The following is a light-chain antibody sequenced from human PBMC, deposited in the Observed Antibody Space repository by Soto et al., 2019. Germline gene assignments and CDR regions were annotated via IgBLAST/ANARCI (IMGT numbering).Light chain of an antibody. Sequence: QSALTQPASVSGSPGQSRTLSCTETSSDVGSYNLVSWYQQHPGKAPKLMIYEVSKRPSGVSNRFSGSKSGNTASLTISGLQAEDEADYYCCSYAGSSTFYVFGTGTKVTVL. CDR3: CSYAGSSTFYV. J-gene: IGLJ1*01. CDR2: EVS. CDR1: SSDVGSYNL. V-gene: IGLV2-23*02.